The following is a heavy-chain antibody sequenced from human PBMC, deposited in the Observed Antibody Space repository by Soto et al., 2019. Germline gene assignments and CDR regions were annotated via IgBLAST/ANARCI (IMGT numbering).Heavy chain of an antibody. V-gene: IGHV3-30*18. J-gene: IGHJ6*02. D-gene: IGHD3-3*01. Sequence: GGSLRLSCAASGFTFSSYGMHWVRQAPGKGLEWVAVISYDGSNKYYADSVKGRFTISRDNSKNTLYLQMNSLRAEDTAVYYCAKLPTPPYYDFQKGYYGRDVWGQGTTGTVSS. CDR1: GFTFSSYG. CDR2: ISYDGSNK. CDR3: AKLPTPPYYDFQKGYYGRDV.